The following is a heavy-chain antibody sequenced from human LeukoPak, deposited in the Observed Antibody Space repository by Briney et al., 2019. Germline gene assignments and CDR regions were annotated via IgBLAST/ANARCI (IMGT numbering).Heavy chain of an antibody. V-gene: IGHV3-23*01. CDR1: GFTFSSYA. CDR2: ISGSGGST. D-gene: IGHD4-17*01. CDR3: AKDNGDLYFALDY. Sequence: PGGSLRLSCAASGFTFSSYAMSWVRQAPGKGLEWDSAISGSGGSTYYADSVKGRFTISRDNSKNTLYLRMNSLRAEDTAVYYCAKDNGDLYFALDYWGQGTLVTVSS. J-gene: IGHJ4*02.